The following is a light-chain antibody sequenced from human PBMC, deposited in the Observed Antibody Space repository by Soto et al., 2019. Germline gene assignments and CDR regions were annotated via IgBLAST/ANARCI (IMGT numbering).Light chain of an antibody. CDR1: SSNIGGNS. V-gene: IGLV1-51*01. CDR2: DDD. CDR3: GSWDSSLSAYA. Sequence: QSVLTQPPSVSAAPGQRVTISCSGSSSNIGGNSVSWYQQLPGTAPKLLIYDDDKRPSGIPDRFSGSKSGTSATVGITGFQTGDEADYYCGSWDSSLSAYAFGTGTKVTVL. J-gene: IGLJ1*01.